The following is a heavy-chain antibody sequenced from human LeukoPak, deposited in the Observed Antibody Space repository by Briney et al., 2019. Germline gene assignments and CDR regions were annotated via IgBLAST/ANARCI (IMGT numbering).Heavy chain of an antibody. V-gene: IGHV3-7*01. D-gene: IGHD3-22*01. CDR3: AREVGNDSSGHNWFDP. CDR1: GFTFSSYW. CDR2: INQDGSEK. J-gene: IGHJ5*02. Sequence: GGSLRLSCATSGFTFSSYWMSWVRQAPGKGLEWVAYINQDGSEKNYADSVKGRFTVSRDNAKNSLFLEMNSLRVEDTAVYYCAREVGNDSSGHNWFDPWGQGTLVTVSS.